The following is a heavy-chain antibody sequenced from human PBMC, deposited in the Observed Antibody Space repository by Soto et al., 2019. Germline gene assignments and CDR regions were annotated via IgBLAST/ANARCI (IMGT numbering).Heavy chain of an antibody. Sequence: EVQLLESGGGLVQPGGSLRLSCAASGFTFSSYAMSWVRQAPGKGLEWVSAISGSGGTTYYADSVKGRFTISRDNSKNTLYLQMNSLRAEDTAVYYCAQAYYYASRVCFDYWGQGTLVTVSS. CDR1: GFTFSSYA. V-gene: IGHV3-23*01. D-gene: IGHD3-22*01. CDR3: AQAYYYASRVCFDY. CDR2: ISGSGGTT. J-gene: IGHJ4*02.